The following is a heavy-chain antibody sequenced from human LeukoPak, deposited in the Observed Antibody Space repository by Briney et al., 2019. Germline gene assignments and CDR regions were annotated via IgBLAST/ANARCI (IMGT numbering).Heavy chain of an antibody. Sequence: GGSLRLSYATSGFTFSSYAMNWVRQAPGKGLECVSFISTSGDFTYYAASVKGRFTVSRDNSKNTLYLQMNGLRADDTAVYYCAGCSGGSCYSRGKYGVDVWGQGTTVIVSS. D-gene: IGHD2-15*01. V-gene: IGHV3-23*01. CDR2: ISTSGDFT. CDR3: AGCSGGSCYSRGKYGVDV. CDR1: GFTFSSYA. J-gene: IGHJ6*02.